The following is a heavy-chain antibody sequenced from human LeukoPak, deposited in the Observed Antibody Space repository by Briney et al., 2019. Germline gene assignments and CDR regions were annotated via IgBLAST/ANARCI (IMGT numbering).Heavy chain of an antibody. D-gene: IGHD3-3*01. CDR2: IYTSGST. CDR3: ARGFLNYDFWSGYSKGFDY. CDR1: GGSISSGSYY. J-gene: IGHJ4*02. Sequence: SETLSLTCTVSGGSISSGSYYWSWIRQPAGKGLEWIGRIYTSGSTNYNPSLKSRVTISVDTSKNQFSLKLSSVTAADTAVYYCARGFLNYDFWSGYSKGFDYWGQGTLVTVSS. V-gene: IGHV4-61*02.